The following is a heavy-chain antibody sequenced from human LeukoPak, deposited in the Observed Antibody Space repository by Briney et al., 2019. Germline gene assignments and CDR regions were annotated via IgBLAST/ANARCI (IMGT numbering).Heavy chain of an antibody. CDR1: GFTFSSYA. CDR2: ISGSGGST. CDR3: AKASGRSSGWFDY. Sequence: GGSLRLSCAASGFTFSSYAMSWVRQAPGKGLEWVSAISGSGGSTYYADSVKGRFTISRENSKNTLYLQMNSLRAEDTAVYYCAKASGRSSGWFDYWGQGTLVTVSS. V-gene: IGHV3-23*01. J-gene: IGHJ4*02. D-gene: IGHD6-19*01.